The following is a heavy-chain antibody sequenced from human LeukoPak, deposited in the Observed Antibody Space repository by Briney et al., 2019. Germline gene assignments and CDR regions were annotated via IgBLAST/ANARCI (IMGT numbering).Heavy chain of an antibody. J-gene: IGHJ4*02. CDR1: GYSFTAYY. CDR2: INLYNGAT. Sequence: APVKVSCKPTGYSFTAYYIFWMRQAPGQGLECMGWINLYNGATKYAQRFQSRVTMTRDTSISTAYMELSRLRSDDTATYYCASWAGGNEPVASFDYWGKRTLVTVSS. CDR3: ASWAGGNEPVASFDY. V-gene: IGHV1-2*02. D-gene: IGHD1-14*01.